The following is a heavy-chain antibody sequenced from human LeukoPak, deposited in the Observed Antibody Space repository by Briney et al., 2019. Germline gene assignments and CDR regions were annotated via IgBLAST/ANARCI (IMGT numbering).Heavy chain of an antibody. D-gene: IGHD3-3*01. CDR1: GFPFSTYS. J-gene: IGHJ4*02. CDR3: ARDSYDFWSGYRNFDY. CDR2: ISSSSSTI. V-gene: IGHV3-48*04. Sequence: GGSLRLSCAASGFPFSTYSMNWVRLAPGKGLVWISYISSSSSTIYYADSVQGRFTISRDNAKNSLYLQMNSLRAEDTAVYYCARDSYDFWSGYRNFDYWGQGTLVTVSS.